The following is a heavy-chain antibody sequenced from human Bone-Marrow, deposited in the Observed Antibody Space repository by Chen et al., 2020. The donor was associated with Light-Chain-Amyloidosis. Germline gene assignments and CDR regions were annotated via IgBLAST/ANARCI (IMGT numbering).Heavy chain of an antibody. Sequence: EVQLVESGGGLVQPGGSLRLSCAASGFTFSSYWMSWVRQAPGKGLEWVANIKQDGSEKYYVDSVKGRFTISRDNAKNSLYLQMNSLRAEDTAVYYCARLIRSSWNYYYYYGMDVWGQGTTVTVSS. J-gene: IGHJ6*02. V-gene: IGHV3-7*01. CDR3: ARLIRSSWNYYYYYGMDV. CDR2: IKQDGSEK. CDR1: GFTFSSYW. D-gene: IGHD6-13*01.